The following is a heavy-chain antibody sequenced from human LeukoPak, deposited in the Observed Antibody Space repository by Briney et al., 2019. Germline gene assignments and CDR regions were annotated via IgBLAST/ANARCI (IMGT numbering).Heavy chain of an antibody. CDR3: ARQQGSDYLLSFDY. CDR1: GYTFTSYD. D-gene: IGHD3-22*01. V-gene: IGHV1-8*03. CDR2: MNPNSGNT. J-gene: IGHJ4*02. Sequence: ASVKVSCKASGYTFTSYDINWVRQATGQGLEWMGWMNPNSGNTGYAQKFQGRVTITRNTSISTAYMELSSLRSEDTAVYYCARQQGSDYLLSFDYWGQGSLVTVSS.